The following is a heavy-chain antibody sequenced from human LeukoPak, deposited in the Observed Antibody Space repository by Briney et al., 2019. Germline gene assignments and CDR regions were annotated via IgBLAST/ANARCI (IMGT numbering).Heavy chain of an antibody. CDR2: ISSSSSYI. CDR1: GFTFSSYS. J-gene: IGHJ4*02. CDR3: ASQLMVADY. V-gene: IGHV3-21*01. Sequence: GGSLRLSCAASGFTFSSYSMNWVRQAPGNGLEWVSSISSSSSYIYYADSVKGRSTISRDNAKNSLYLQMNSLRAEDTAVYYCASQLMVADYRGQGTLVTVSS. D-gene: IGHD2-8*01.